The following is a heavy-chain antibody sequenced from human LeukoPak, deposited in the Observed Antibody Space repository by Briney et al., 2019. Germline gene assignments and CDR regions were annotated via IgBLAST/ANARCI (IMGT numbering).Heavy chain of an antibody. CDR3: AKASGIRQTLDAFDI. CDR2: ISSSHTYI. J-gene: IGHJ3*02. CDR1: GFTFSTYN. V-gene: IGHV3-21*01. D-gene: IGHD5-18*01. Sequence: GGSLRLSCAASGFTFSTYNMNWVRQAPGKGLEWVSSISSSHTYIYYADSVKGRFTISRDNAKNSLYLQMNSLRAEDTAVYYCAKASGIRQTLDAFDIWGQGTMVTVSS.